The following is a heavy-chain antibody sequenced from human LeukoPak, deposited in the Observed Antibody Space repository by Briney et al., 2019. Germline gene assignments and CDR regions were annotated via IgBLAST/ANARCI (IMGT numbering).Heavy chain of an antibody. V-gene: IGHV3-38-3*01. CDR1: GFTVSSNE. CDR2: ISGGST. CDR3: ARGRAAATYFDY. Sequence: GGSLRLSCAASGFTVSSNEMSWVRQAPGKGLEWVSSISGGSTYYADSRKGRFTISRDNSKNTLYLQMNSLRAEDTAVYYCARGRAAATYFDYWGQGTLVTVSS. D-gene: IGHD6-13*01. J-gene: IGHJ4*02.